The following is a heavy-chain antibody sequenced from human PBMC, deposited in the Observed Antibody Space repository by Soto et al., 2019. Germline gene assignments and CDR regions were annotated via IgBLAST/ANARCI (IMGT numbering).Heavy chain of an antibody. CDR1: GYTFTSYD. J-gene: IGHJ4*02. V-gene: IGHV1-8*01. CDR3: ATTGMVVY. CDR2: MNPNSGNT. Sequence: ASVKVSCKASGYTFTSYDINWVRQATGQGLEWMGWMNPNSGNTGYAQKFQGRVTMTEDTSTDTAYMELSSLRSEDTAVYYCATTGMVVYWGQGTLVTVSS. D-gene: IGHD1-1*01.